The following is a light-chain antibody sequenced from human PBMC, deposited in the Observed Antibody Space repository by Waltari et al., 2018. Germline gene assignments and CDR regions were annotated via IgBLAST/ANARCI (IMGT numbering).Light chain of an antibody. Sequence: DIVMTQSPDSLAVSLGERATINCTSSPTVLSSSNNKNYLTWYQQKPGQPPKLLVYWASTRESGVPDRFSGSGSGTDFTLTISSLQAEDVAVYFCQQYYSLPLTFGGGTKVEIK. CDR2: WAS. V-gene: IGKV4-1*01. CDR1: PTVLSSSNNKNY. CDR3: QQYYSLPLT. J-gene: IGKJ4*01.